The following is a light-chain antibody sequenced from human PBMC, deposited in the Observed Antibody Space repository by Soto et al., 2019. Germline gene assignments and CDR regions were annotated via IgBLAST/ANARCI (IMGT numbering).Light chain of an antibody. Sequence: DIQMTQSPSSLSASVGDRVTISCRASQGIRNDLAWYQQKPGEAPKGLIYSASTLHSGVPSRFSGSGSGTDFTLTISSLQPADFATYYCLQFNGYPRTFGQGTKVEIK. CDR1: QGIRND. CDR3: LQFNGYPRT. V-gene: IGKV1-17*01. CDR2: SAS. J-gene: IGKJ1*01.